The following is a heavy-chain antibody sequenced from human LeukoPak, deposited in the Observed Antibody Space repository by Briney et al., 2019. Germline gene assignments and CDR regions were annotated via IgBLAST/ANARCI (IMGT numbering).Heavy chain of an antibody. Sequence: SETLSLTCSVFGGSISSSSYYWSWIRQPPGKGLEWIGEINHSGSTNYNPSLKSRVTISVDTSKNQFSLKLSSVTAADTAVYYCARRVRGTLGGAFDIWGQGTMVTVSS. J-gene: IGHJ3*02. CDR1: GGSISSSSYY. CDR3: ARRVRGTLGGAFDI. D-gene: IGHD3-10*01. V-gene: IGHV4-39*07. CDR2: INHSGST.